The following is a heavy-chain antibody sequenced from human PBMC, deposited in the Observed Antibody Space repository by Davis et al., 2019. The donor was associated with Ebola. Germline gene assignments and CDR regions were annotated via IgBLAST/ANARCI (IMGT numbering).Heavy chain of an antibody. J-gene: IGHJ4*02. CDR3: ARVADSSGYDY. CDR2: IYSGGST. V-gene: IGHV3-53*01. Sequence: PGGSLRLSCAASGFTVSSNYMSWVRQAPGKGLEWVSVIYSGGSTYYADSVKGRFTISRDNSKNTLYLQMNSLRAEDTAVYYCARVADSSGYDYWGQGTLVTVSS. CDR1: GFTVSSNY. D-gene: IGHD3-22*01.